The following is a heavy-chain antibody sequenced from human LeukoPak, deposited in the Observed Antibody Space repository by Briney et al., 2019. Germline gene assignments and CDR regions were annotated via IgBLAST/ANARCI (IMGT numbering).Heavy chain of an antibody. V-gene: IGHV3-11*04. CDR3: ARDPPSRESYWDDY. D-gene: IGHD1-26*01. Sequence: PGGSLRLSCAASGFTFSDYYMSWIRQAPGKGLEWVSYISSSGSTIYYADSVKGRFTISRDNAKNSLYLQMNSLRAEDAAVYYCARDPPSRESYWDDYWGQGTLVTVSS. J-gene: IGHJ4*02. CDR1: GFTFSDYY. CDR2: ISSSGSTI.